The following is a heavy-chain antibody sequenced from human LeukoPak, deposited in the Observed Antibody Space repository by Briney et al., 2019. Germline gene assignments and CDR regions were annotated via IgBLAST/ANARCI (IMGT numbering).Heavy chain of an antibody. V-gene: IGHV4-39*07. Sequence: SETLSLTCTVSGGSISSGSYYWSWIRQPPGKGLEWIGEINHSGSTNYNPSLKSRVTISVDTSKNQFSLQLNSVTPEDTAVYYCARWNHGFHWFDPWGQGTLVTVSS. CDR2: INHSGST. CDR1: GGSISSGSYY. J-gene: IGHJ5*02. D-gene: IGHD1-14*01. CDR3: ARWNHGFHWFDP.